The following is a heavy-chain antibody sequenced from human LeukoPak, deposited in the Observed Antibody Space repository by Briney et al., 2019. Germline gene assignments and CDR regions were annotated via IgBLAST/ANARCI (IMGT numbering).Heavy chain of an antibody. CDR1: GGSLRSSSNY. CDR3: ARQDTLTHYYVMDV. V-gene: IGHV4-39*01. Sequence: SETLSLTCTVSGGSLRSSSNYWGWFRQPPGKGLEWIGSIYYSGNTYYNPSLESRVTISVDTSKNQFSLKVSSATAADTAVYYCARQDTLTHYYVMDVWGQGTTVTVSS. D-gene: IGHD4-17*01. J-gene: IGHJ6*02. CDR2: IYYSGNT.